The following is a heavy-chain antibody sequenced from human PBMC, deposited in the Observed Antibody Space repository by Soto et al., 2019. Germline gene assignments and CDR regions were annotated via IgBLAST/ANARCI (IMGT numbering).Heavy chain of an antibody. Sequence: GESLKISCKGSVYSFTSYWISWVRQMPGKGLEWMGRIDPSDSYTNYSPSFQGHVTISADKSISTAYLQWSSLKASDTAMYYCASDLPSIAARPTNLFYYYGMDVWGQGTTVTVSS. J-gene: IGHJ6*02. V-gene: IGHV5-10-1*01. CDR1: VYSFTSYW. D-gene: IGHD6-6*01. CDR2: IDPSDSYT. CDR3: ASDLPSIAARPTNLFYYYGMDV.